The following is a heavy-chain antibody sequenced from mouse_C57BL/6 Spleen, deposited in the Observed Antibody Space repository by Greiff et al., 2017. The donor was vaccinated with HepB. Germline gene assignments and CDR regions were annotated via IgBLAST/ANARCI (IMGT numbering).Heavy chain of an antibody. Sequence: QVQLQQPGAELVKPGASVKLSCKASGYTFTSYWMHWVKQRPGQGLEWIGMIHPNSGSTNYNEKFKSKATLTVDKSSSTAYMQLSSLTSEDSAVYYCARWGSSYRYYAMDYWGQGTSVTVSS. D-gene: IGHD1-1*01. CDR1: GYTFTSYW. J-gene: IGHJ4*01. CDR3: ARWGSSYRYYAMDY. CDR2: IHPNSGST. V-gene: IGHV1-64*01.